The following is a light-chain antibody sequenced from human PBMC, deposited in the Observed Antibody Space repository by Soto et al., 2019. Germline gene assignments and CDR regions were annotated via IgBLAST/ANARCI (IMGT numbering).Light chain of an antibody. CDR2: KAS. CDR3: QQYNSYSPT. V-gene: IGKV1-5*03. CDR1: QSISVW. J-gene: IGKJ1*01. Sequence: DIQMTQSPSTLSASVGDRVTITCRASQSISVWLAWYQQKAGKAPNLLIYKASRLESGVPSRFSGSGSETEFTLTISGLQPSDSVTYYCQQYNSYSPTFGQGTKVEVK.